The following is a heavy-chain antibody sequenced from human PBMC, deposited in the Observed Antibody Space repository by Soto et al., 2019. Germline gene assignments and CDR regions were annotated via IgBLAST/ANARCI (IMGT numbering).Heavy chain of an antibody. CDR2: IIPIFGTA. CDR3: ARALYNWKYHFDY. Sequence: SVKVSCKASGGTFSSYAISWVRQAPGQGLEWMGGIIPIFGTANYAQKFQGRVTITADESTSTAYMELSSLRSEDTAVYYCARALYNWKYHFDYWGQGTLVTVSS. CDR1: GGTFSSYA. D-gene: IGHD1-20*01. V-gene: IGHV1-69*13. J-gene: IGHJ4*02.